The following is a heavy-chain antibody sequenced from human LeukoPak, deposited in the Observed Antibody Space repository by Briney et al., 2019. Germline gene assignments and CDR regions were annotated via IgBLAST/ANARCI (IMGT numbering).Heavy chain of an antibody. CDR1: GYTFTGYY. J-gene: IGHJ6*03. D-gene: IGHD1-26*01. CDR3: ARSSGSYGYYYMDV. Sequence: SVKVSCKASGYTFTGYYMHWVRQAPGQGLEWMGWINPNSGGTNYAQKFQGRVTMTRDTSISTAYMELSRLRSDDTAVYYCARSSGSYGYYYMDVWGKGTTVTVSS. CDR2: INPNSGGT. V-gene: IGHV1-2*02.